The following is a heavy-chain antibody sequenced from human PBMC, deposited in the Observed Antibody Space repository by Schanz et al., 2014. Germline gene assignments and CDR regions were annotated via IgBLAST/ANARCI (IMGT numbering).Heavy chain of an antibody. D-gene: IGHD1-1*01. V-gene: IGHV3-48*02. CDR1: GFTFSDSW. CDR3: ARRVPYSFGLDV. Sequence: EVQLVESGGGLVQPGGSLRLSCAASGFTFSDSWMHWVRQAPGKGLEWVSYINGGGETTYYADSVKGRFTISRDNSKNTLYLQMNSLRDEDTAMYYCARRVPYSFGLDVWGQGATVTVSS. J-gene: IGHJ6*02. CDR2: INGGGETT.